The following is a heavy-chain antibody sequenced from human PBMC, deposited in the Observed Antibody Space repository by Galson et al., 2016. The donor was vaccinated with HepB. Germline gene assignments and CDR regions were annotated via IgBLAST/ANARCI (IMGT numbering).Heavy chain of an antibody. J-gene: IGHJ4*02. CDR3: AREMHVAAAAAFDF. D-gene: IGHD6-13*01. V-gene: IGHV3-30*03. Sequence: LRLSCAASGFTFSSYGMHWVRQAPGKGLEWVAVISYDGSNKYYADSVKGRFTISRDNPKNTLYLQMNSLKVEDTAVYYCAREMHVAAAAAFDFWGRGTLVTVSS. CDR1: GFTFSSYG. CDR2: ISYDGSNK.